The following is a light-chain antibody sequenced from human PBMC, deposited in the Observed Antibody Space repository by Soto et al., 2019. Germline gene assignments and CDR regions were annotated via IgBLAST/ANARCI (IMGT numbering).Light chain of an antibody. J-gene: IGKJ5*01. Sequence: EIVLTQSPATLSLSPGGRATLSCSASQSVSSYLAWYQQKPGQAPRLLIYDASNRATGIAAKFSGSGFGTDFSLTISSLDPEDFAVYYCQQRRNWPLITFGQETRLDIK. CDR1: QSVSSY. CDR3: QQRRNWPLIT. CDR2: DAS. V-gene: IGKV3-11*01.